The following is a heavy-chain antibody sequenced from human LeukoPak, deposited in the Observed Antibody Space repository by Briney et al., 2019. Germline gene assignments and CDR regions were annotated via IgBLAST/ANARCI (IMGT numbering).Heavy chain of an antibody. V-gene: IGHV1-69*04. D-gene: IGHD3-22*01. J-gene: IGHJ4*02. CDR3: ARDPGDYDSSGYPPV. CDR1: GGTLSSYA. Sequence: GASVKVSCKASGGTLSSYAISWVRQSPGQGLEWVGRIIPILGIANYAQKFQGRVTITADKTTSTAYMELSSLRSEDTAVYYCARDPGDYDSSGYPPVWGQGTLVTVSS. CDR2: IIPILGIA.